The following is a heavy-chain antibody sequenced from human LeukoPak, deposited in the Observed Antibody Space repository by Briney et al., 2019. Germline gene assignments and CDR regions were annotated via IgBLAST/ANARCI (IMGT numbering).Heavy chain of an antibody. Sequence: AAVNLSFTCSGSLLTESSLHRVRQAPGKGLEWMGGFGPETGNIYYAQNLQGRVTMTEDISTNTAYVEMSSLRYEDTAVYYCATEAPSGFDVFNFWGQGTMVAVSS. J-gene: IGHJ3*01. V-gene: IGHV1-24*01. D-gene: IGHD5-12*01. CDR3: ATEAPSGFDVFNF. CDR2: FGPETGNI. CDR1: GSLLTESS.